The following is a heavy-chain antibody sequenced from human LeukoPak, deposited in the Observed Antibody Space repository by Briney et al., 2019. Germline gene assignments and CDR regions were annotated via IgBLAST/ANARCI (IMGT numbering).Heavy chain of an antibody. CDR3: ARDRMATTSYFDY. V-gene: IGHV1-2*02. D-gene: IGHD5-24*01. J-gene: IGHJ4*02. CDR1: GYTLTELS. CDR2: INPNSGGT. Sequence: ASVEVSCKVSGYTLTELSMHWVRQAPGQGLEWMGWINPNSGGTNYAQKFQGRVTMTRDTSISTAYMELSRLRSDDTAVYYCARDRMATTSYFDYWGQGTLVTVSS.